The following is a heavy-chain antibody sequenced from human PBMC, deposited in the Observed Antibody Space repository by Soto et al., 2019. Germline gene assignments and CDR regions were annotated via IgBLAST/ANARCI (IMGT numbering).Heavy chain of an antibody. J-gene: IGHJ4*02. CDR1: DGSVISVSDY. D-gene: IGHD6-13*01. Sequence: SEPLSHTYTVSDGSVISVSDYWSWIRQPPGKGLEWIGYIYYSGSTNYNPSLKSRVTMSVDTSKNQFSLKLSSVTAADTAVYYCARATPYSSSWYDYWGQGTLVTVSS. CDR3: ARATPYSSSWYDY. V-gene: IGHV4-61*01. CDR2: IYYSGST.